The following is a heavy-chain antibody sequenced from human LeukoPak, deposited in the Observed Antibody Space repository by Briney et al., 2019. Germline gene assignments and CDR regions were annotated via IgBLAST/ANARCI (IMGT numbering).Heavy chain of an antibody. D-gene: IGHD5-12*01. V-gene: IGHV1-69*04. CDR2: IIPILGIA. CDR3: ARIVATLEDAFDI. Sequence: GASVKVSCKASGYTFTSYGISWVRQAPGQGLEWMGRIIPILGIANYAQKFQGRVTITADKSTSTAYMELSSLRSEDTAVYYCARIVATLEDAFDIWGQGTMVTVSS. CDR1: GYTFTSYG. J-gene: IGHJ3*02.